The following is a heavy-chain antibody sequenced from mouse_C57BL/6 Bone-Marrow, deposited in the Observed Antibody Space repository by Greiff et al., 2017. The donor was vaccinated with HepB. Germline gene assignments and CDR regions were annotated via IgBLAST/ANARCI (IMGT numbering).Heavy chain of an antibody. CDR2: IYPGDGDT. CDR3: ARNGFGYGSSLDY. Sequence: LVESGPELVKPGASVKISCKASGYAFSSSWMNWVKQRPGKGLEWIGRIYPGDGDTNYNGKFKGKATLTADKSSSTAYMQLSSLTSEDSAVYFCARNGFGYGSSLDYWGQGTTLTVSS. V-gene: IGHV1-82*01. J-gene: IGHJ2*01. CDR1: GYAFSSSW. D-gene: IGHD1-1*01.